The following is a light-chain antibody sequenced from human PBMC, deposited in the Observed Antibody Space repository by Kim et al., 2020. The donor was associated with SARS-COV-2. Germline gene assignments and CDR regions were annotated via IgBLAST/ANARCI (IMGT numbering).Light chain of an antibody. Sequence: DIQMTQSPSSLSASVGDRVTITCRASQGISTNLAWFQQKPGGAPKSLIYDASSLQGGVPSRFSASGSGQDFTLTISSLQPADFAIYFCQQYNSHPITFGQGTRLEIK. J-gene: IGKJ5*01. CDR2: DAS. V-gene: IGKV1-16*01. CDR3: QQYNSHPIT. CDR1: QGISTN.